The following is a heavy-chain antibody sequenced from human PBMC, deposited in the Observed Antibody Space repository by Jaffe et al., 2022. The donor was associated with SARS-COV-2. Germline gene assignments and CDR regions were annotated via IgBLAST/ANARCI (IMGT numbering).Heavy chain of an antibody. J-gene: IGHJ3*02. CDR2: ISSSSSYI. V-gene: IGHV3-21*01. CDR1: GFTFSSYS. CDR3: ARDSLGITALDI. Sequence: EVQLVESGGGLVKPGGSLRLSCAASGFTFSSYSMNWVRQAPGKGLEWVSSISSSSSYIYYADSVKGRFTISRDNAKNSLYLQMNSLRAEDTAVYYCARDSLGITALDIWGQGTMVTVSS. D-gene: IGHD3-10*01.